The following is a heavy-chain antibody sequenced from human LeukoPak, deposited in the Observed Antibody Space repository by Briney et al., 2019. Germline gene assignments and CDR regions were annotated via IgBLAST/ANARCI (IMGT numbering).Heavy chain of an antibody. J-gene: IGHJ4*02. Sequence: ASVKVSCKASGYTFTSYYMHWVRQAPGQGLEWMGIINPSGGSTSHAQKFQGRVTMTRDTSTSTVYMELSSLRSEDTAVYYCARVKGSCSRGSCYEVDYWGQGSLATVSS. CDR1: GYTFTSYY. D-gene: IGHD2-15*01. CDR3: ARVKGSCSRGSCYEVDY. CDR2: INPSGGST. V-gene: IGHV1-46*01.